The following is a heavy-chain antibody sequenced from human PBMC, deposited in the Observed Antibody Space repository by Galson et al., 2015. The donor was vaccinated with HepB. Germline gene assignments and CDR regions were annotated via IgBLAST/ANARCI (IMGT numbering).Heavy chain of an antibody. D-gene: IGHD2-15*01. V-gene: IGHV7-4-1*02. CDR2: INTNTGNP. CDR3: AREEGVSWGYCSGGSCYPGGC. J-gene: IGHJ4*02. CDR1: GYTFTSYA. Sequence: SVKVSCKASGYTFTSYAMNWVRQAPGQGLEWMGWINTNTGNPTYAQGFTGRFVFSLDTSVSTAYLQISSLKAEDTAVYYCAREEGVSWGYCSGGSCYPGGCWGQGTLVTVSS.